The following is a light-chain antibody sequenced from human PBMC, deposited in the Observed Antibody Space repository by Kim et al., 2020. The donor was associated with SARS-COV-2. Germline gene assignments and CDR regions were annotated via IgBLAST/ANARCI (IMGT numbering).Light chain of an antibody. CDR1: ALPKQY. Sequence: SPGQTARITCSGDALPKQYAYWYQQKPGQAPVLVIYKDSERPSGIPERFSGSSSGTTVTLTISGVQAEDEADYYRQSADSSGTIGVFGGGTQLTVL. V-gene: IGLV3-25*03. CDR2: KDS. CDR3: QSADSSGTIGV. J-gene: IGLJ2*01.